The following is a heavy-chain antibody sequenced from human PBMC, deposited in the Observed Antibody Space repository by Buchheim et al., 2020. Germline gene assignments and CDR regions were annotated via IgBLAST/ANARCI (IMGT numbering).Heavy chain of an antibody. CDR2: ITGTGHST. J-gene: IGHJ6*02. CDR3: AKSPSGVTAGYFYGIDV. V-gene: IGHV3-23*01. Sequence: EVQLLESGGGLVQPGGSPRLSCVASGFTFSNYAMTWVRQAPGKGLEWVSSITGTGHSTFFADSVKGRFTISRDNSKNTLFLQMNTLRAEDTAVYYCAKSPSGVTAGYFYGIDVWGQGTT. CDR1: GFTFSNYA. D-gene: IGHD2-21*02.